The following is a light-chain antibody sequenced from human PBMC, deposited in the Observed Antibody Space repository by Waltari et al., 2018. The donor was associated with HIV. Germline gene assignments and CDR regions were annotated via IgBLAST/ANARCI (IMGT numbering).Light chain of an antibody. CDR3: QQYSTWPPWT. V-gene: IGKV3-15*01. Sequence: EIVLTQSPATLSVFPGDRATLSCRASQSVSTKLAWYRQKPGQSPRLLIYDASTRATGIPARFSGSGSGTEFTLTNSSLQSEDFALYFCQQYSTWPPWTFGQGTQLEIK. CDR1: QSVSTK. J-gene: IGKJ1*01. CDR2: DAS.